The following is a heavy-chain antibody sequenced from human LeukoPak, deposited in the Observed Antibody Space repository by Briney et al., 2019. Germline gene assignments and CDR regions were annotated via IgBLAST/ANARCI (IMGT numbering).Heavy chain of an antibody. CDR2: IYSGGST. J-gene: IGHJ6*03. CDR3: ARKVAPEGDSYYMDV. Sequence: GGSLRLSCAASGFTVSSNYMSWVRQAPGKGLEWVSVIYSGGSTYYADSVKGRFTISRDNSKNTLYLQMNSLRAEDTAVYYCARKVAPEGDSYYMDVWGKGTTVTISS. CDR1: GFTVSSNY. V-gene: IGHV3-53*01.